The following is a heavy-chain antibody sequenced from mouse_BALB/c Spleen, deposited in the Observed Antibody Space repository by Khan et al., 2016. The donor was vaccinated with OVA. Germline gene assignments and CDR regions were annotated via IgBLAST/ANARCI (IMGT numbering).Heavy chain of an antibody. CDR2: INPGSGCT. CDR3: ARAGYGGFAY. V-gene: IGHV1-54*02. J-gene: IGHJ3*01. D-gene: IGHD1-1*02. CDR1: GYTFTNYY. Sequence: QVQLQESGAELVKPGASVKVSCKASGYTFTNYYMYWVHQRPGQGLEWIATINPGSGCTNYNDKFKGRATMTADKSSNTAYMQISSLTSEDSAVYFCARAGYGGFAYWGRGTLVTVSA.